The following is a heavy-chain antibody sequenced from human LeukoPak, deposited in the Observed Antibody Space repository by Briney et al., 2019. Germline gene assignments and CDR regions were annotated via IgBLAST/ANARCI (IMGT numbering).Heavy chain of an antibody. J-gene: IGHJ5*02. CDR1: GGSISSYY. V-gene: IGHV4-59*01. D-gene: IGHD2-15*01. Sequence: SETLSLTCTVSGGSISSYYWSWIRQPAGKGLEWIGCIYYSGNTNYNPSLKSRVTISVDTSKNQFSLKLSSVTAADTAMYCSGGSCYWGWFDPWGQGTLVTVSS. CDR3: GGSCYWGWFDP. CDR2: IYYSGNT.